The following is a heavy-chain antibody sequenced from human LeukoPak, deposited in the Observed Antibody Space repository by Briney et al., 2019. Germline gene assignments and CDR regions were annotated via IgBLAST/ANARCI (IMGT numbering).Heavy chain of an antibody. CDR1: GYSISSGYY. D-gene: IGHD3-22*01. CDR2: IYHSGST. J-gene: IGHJ4*02. V-gene: IGHV4-38-2*02. CDR3: AGGDSSGTFDY. Sequence: SETLSLTCTVSGYSISSGYYWGWIRQPPGKGLEWIGSIYHSGSTYYNPSLKSRVTISVDTSKNQFSRKLSSVTAADTAVYYCAGGDSSGTFDYWGQGTLVTVSS.